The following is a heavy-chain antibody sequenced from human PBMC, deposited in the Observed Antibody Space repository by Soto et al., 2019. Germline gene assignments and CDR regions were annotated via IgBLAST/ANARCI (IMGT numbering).Heavy chain of an antibody. J-gene: IGHJ3*02. CDR3: ARGWIGYLNDAFGI. CDR2: INIYGSST. D-gene: IGHD2-2*03. Sequence: GGSLRLSCAASGFTFSRHWMHWVRQAPGKGLVWVSRINIYGSSTDYADSVKGRFTISRDNAKNTLYLQMNSLRVEDTAVYYCARGWIGYLNDAFGIWSQVTMFTVSS. CDR1: GFTFSRHW. V-gene: IGHV3-74*01.